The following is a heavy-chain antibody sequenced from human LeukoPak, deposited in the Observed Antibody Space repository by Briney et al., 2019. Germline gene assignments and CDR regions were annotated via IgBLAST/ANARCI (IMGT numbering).Heavy chain of an antibody. J-gene: IGHJ4*02. CDR1: GGSISSSSYY. Sequence: PSETLSLTCTVSGGSISSSSYYWGWIRQPPGKGLEWIGSIYYSGSTYYNPSLKSRVTISVDTSKNQFSLKLSSVTAADTAVYYCARLFERYYVLDYWGQGTLVTVSS. D-gene: IGHD1-1*01. CDR3: ARLFERYYVLDY. V-gene: IGHV4-39*01. CDR2: IYYSGST.